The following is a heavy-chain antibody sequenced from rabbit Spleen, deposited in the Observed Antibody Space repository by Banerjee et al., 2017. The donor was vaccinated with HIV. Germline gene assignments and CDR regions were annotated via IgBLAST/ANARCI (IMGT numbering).Heavy chain of an antibody. V-gene: IGHV1S45*01. CDR2: IYAGSTGTT. CDR3: ARNFDL. Sequence: QEQLVESGGGLVKPGASLTLTCKASGFYFSNKAVMCWVRQAPGKGLEWIGTIYAGSTGTTDYARWAKGRFTISKTSSTTLTLQMTSLTAADTATYFCARNFDLWVPGTLVTVS. CDR1: GFYFSNKAV. J-gene: IGHJ4*01.